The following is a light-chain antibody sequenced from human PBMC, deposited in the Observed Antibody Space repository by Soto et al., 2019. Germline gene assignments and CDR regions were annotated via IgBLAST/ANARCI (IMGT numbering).Light chain of an antibody. CDR3: QQYIRYSPYT. CDR2: KAS. V-gene: IGKV1-5*03. J-gene: IGKJ2*01. Sequence: DIQMTQFPSTLSASIGDRVTITCRASQTISSSLAWYQQKPGKAPKLLIYKASNLETGVPSRFSGSGSGTEFALTFSSLQPDDFATYYCQQYIRYSPYTFGQVTRLEIK. CDR1: QTISSS.